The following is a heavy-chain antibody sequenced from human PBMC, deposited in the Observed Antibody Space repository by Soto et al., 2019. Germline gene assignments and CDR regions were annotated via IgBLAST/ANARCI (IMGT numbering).Heavy chain of an antibody. CDR2: IYWNDDK. Sequence: QITLKESGPTLVRPTQTLTLTCTFSGFSLSTSGLGVGWIRQPPGKALEWLALIYWNDDKRYSPFLKARLTITKDTSKNRVVLTMTNMDPVDTATYYCAHRPSGWYHFDFWGEGTLVTVSS. CDR3: AHRPSGWYHFDF. J-gene: IGHJ4*02. V-gene: IGHV2-5*01. CDR1: GFSLSTSGLG. D-gene: IGHD6-19*01.